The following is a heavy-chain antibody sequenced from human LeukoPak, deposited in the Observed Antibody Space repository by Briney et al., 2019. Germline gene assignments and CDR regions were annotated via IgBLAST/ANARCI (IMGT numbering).Heavy chain of an antibody. V-gene: IGHV3-48*04. CDR1: GFTFSSYA. CDR3: AKKLLWFGEVIDY. CDR2: ISDTGRTI. Sequence: GGSLRLSCAASGFTFSSYAMSWVRQAPGKGLEWVSYISDTGRTIYYADSVRGRFTISRDNAKNSLFLQMDTLRAEDTAVYYCAKKLLWFGEVIDYWGQGTLVTVSS. D-gene: IGHD3-10*01. J-gene: IGHJ4*02.